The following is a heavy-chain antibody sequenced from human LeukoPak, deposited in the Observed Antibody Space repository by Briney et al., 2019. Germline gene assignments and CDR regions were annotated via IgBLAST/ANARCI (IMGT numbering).Heavy chain of an antibody. J-gene: IGHJ6*03. CDR3: ARRVDYYYYMDV. V-gene: IGHV4-39*07. CDR1: GGSISSYY. Sequence: SETLSLTCTVSGGSISSYYWGWIRQPPGKGLEWIGSIYYSGSTYYNPSLKSRVTITVDTSKNQFSLKLSSVTAADTAVYYCARRVDYYYYMDVWGKGTTVTVSS. D-gene: IGHD2-15*01. CDR2: IYYSGST.